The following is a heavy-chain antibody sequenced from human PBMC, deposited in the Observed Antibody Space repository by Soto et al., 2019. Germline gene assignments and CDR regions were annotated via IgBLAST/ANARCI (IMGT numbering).Heavy chain of an antibody. J-gene: IGHJ4*02. V-gene: IGHV4-61*01. D-gene: IGHD1-26*01. CDR1: GGSVSSGSFY. CDR3: ARLYYSAHSGSYYFDY. Sequence: QVQLHESGTGLVKSSETLSLMCSVSGGSVSSGSFYWSWIRQPPGKGLEWIGHIYHNGNTKYSPSLKSRLTISVDTSNNRFSLNLRSVTAADTAVYFCARLYYSAHSGSYYFDYWGQGAPVTVSS. CDR2: IYHNGNT.